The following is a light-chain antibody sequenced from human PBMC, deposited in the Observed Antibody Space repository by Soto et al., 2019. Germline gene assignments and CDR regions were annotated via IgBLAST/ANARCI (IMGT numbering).Light chain of an antibody. J-gene: IGKJ1*01. V-gene: IGKV3-20*01. Sequence: EIVFTQSPGTLAWSACETATLSCRSSQTVSSSFLAWYQQTPGQAPRLLTYAASSRATGIPDRFSGSGSGTDFTLTISRLEPEDFAVYYCQQYGNSPQTFGQGTKVDIK. CDR1: QTVSSSF. CDR3: QQYGNSPQT. CDR2: AAS.